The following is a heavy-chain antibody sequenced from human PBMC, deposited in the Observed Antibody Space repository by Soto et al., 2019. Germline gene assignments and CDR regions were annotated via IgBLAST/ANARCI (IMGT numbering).Heavy chain of an antibody. V-gene: IGHV3-9*01. CDR3: AKDIVTTVTSGPTYYYNYGMDV. J-gene: IGHJ6*02. Sequence: EVQLVESGGGLVQPGRSLRLSCAASGFTFDDYAMHWVRQAPGKGLEWVSGISWNSGSIGYADSVKCRFTISRDNAKNTLYLQMNSLRAEDTALYYCAKDIVTTVTSGPTYYYNYGMDVWGQGTTVTVSS. D-gene: IGHD4-17*01. CDR1: GFTFDDYA. CDR2: ISWNSGSI.